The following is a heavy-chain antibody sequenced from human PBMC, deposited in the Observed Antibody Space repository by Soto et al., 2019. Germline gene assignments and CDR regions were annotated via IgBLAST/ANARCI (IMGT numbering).Heavy chain of an antibody. CDR2: IYPGDSDT. Sequence: GESLKISGKGSGYSFTSYWIGWVRQMPGKGLEWMGIIYPGDSDTRYSPSFQGQVTISADKSISTAYLQWSSLKASDTAMYYCARLTGTTWHYYYGMDVWGQGTTVTVSS. CDR3: ARLTGTTWHYYYGMDV. D-gene: IGHD1-7*01. V-gene: IGHV5-51*01. J-gene: IGHJ6*02. CDR1: GYSFTSYW.